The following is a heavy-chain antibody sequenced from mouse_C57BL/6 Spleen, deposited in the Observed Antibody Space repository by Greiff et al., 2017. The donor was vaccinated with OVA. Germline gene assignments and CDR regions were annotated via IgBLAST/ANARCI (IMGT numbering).Heavy chain of an antibody. V-gene: IGHV1-69*01. CDR2: IDPSDSYT. J-gene: IGHJ2*01. D-gene: IGHD1-1*01. CDR1: GYTFTSYW. Sequence: QVQLQQPGAELVMPGASVKLSCKASGYTFTSYWMHWVKQRPGQGLEWIGEIDPSDSYTNYNQKFKGKSTLTVDKSSSTAYMQLSSLTSEDSAVYYCARGLRYFDYWGQGTTRTVSS. CDR3: ARGLRYFDY.